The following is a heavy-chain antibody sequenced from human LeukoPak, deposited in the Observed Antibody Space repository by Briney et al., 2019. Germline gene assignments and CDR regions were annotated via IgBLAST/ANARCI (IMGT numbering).Heavy chain of an antibody. J-gene: IGHJ4*02. Sequence: PGGSLRLSCAASGFTFSSYGMHWVRQAPGKGLEWVAVISYDGSNKYYADSVKGRFTISRDNSKNTLYLQMNSLRAEDTAVYYCAKDPWELLMGYYFDYWGQGTLVTVSS. CDR3: AKDPWELLMGYYFDY. CDR2: ISYDGSNK. D-gene: IGHD1-26*01. V-gene: IGHV3-30*18. CDR1: GFTFSSYG.